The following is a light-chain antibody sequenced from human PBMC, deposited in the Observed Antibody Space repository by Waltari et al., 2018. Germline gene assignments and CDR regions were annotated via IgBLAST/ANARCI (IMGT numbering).Light chain of an antibody. CDR2: KDN. CDR3: QSADSSGTYKV. Sequence: SYELTQPPSVSVSPGQTARITCSGDALPKQYAYWYQQKPGQAPVLVIHKDNERPSGIPGRFTGSSSGTIVTLTISGVQAEDEADYYCQSADSSGTYKVFGTGTKVTVL. V-gene: IGLV3-25*03. J-gene: IGLJ1*01. CDR1: ALPKQY.